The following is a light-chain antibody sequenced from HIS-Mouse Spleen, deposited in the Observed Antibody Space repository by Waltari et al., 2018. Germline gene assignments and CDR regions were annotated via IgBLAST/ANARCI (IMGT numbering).Light chain of an antibody. J-gene: IGLJ3*02. CDR1: SPNIGAGYD. CDR2: GNS. CDR3: QSYDSSLSGSWV. Sequence: QSVLTQPPSVSAAPGQRVTISCTGSSPNIGAGYDVHWYQQLPGTAPKLLIYGNSNRPSGVPDRFSGSKSGTSASLAITGLQAEDEADYYCQSYDSSLSGSWVFGGGTKLTVL. V-gene: IGLV1-40*01.